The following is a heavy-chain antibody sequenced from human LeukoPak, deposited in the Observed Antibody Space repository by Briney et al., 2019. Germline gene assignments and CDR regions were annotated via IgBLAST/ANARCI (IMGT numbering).Heavy chain of an antibody. D-gene: IGHD6-13*01. CDR2: IYTSGST. J-gene: IGHJ4*02. Sequence: SETLSLTCTVSGVSISSYYWSWIRQPPGKGLEWIGYIYTSGSTNYNPSLKSRVTISVDTSKNQFPLKLSSVTAADTAVYYCARHSLDSSSWDLFDSWGQGTLVTVSS. CDR3: ARHSLDSSSWDLFDS. V-gene: IGHV4-4*09. CDR1: GVSISSYY.